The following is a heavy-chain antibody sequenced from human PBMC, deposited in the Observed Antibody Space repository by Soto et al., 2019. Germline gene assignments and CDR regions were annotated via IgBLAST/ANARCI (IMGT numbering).Heavy chain of an antibody. CDR3: ALRSMAVVPEY. V-gene: IGHV4-59*01. CDR1: GDSISTYY. Sequence: QVQLQESGPGLVKPSETLSLTCAVSGDSISTYYCMWIRQPTGKGLESIGYLYYGRSANYNPSLKSRVTLSVDTSTNQCSLTLSSMTAADTAVYYCALRSMAVVPEYWGQGTLVTVSS. J-gene: IGHJ4*02. CDR2: LYYGRSA. D-gene: IGHD3-22*01.